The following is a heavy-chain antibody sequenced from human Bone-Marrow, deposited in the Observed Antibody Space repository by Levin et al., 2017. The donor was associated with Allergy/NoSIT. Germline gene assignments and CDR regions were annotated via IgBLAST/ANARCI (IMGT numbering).Heavy chain of an antibody. Sequence: SSETLSLTCVVSGGSISSPNWWSWVRQSPGKGLEWIGEIFHTGTTNYNPSLQSRVTLSVDKSKNHFSLTMMSVTAADTAVYFCARDLEVRGASRDYWGQGILVTVSS. D-gene: IGHD3-10*01. CDR2: IFHTGTT. CDR1: GGSISSPNW. J-gene: IGHJ4*02. V-gene: IGHV4-4*02. CDR3: ARDLEVRGASRDY.